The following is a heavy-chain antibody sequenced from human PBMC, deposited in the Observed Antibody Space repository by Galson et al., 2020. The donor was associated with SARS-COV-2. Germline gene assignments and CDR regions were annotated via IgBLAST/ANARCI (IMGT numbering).Heavy chain of an antibody. CDR2: IYSGGST. J-gene: IGHJ4*02. D-gene: IGHD3-22*01. V-gene: IGHV3-53*01. Sequence: GESLKISCAASGFTVSGNYMSWVRQAPGKGLEWVSVIYSGGSTYYADSVKGRFTISRDNSKNTLYLQMNSLRAEDTAVYYCARVIDGYLDYWGQGTLVTVSS. CDR3: ARVIDGYLDY. CDR1: GFTVSGNY.